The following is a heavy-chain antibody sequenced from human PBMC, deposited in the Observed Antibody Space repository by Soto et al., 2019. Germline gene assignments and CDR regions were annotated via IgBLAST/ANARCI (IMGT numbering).Heavy chain of an antibody. D-gene: IGHD3-10*01. Sequence: GGSLRLSCAASGFTFSSYWMSWVRQAPGKGLEWVANIKQDGSEKYYVDSVKGRFTISRDNAKNSLYLQMNSLRAEDTAVYYCAREFRLFYYGSGSYYNGYYYYYMDVWGKGTTVTVSS. J-gene: IGHJ6*03. V-gene: IGHV3-7*01. CDR2: IKQDGSEK. CDR3: AREFRLFYYGSGSYYNGYYYYYMDV. CDR1: GFTFSSYW.